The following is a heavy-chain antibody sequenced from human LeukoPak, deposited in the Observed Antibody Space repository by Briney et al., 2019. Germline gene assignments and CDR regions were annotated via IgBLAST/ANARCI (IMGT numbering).Heavy chain of an antibody. CDR2: IYSGGST. Sequence: GGSLRPSCAASGLTVSSNYMSWVRQAPGKGLECVTVIYSGGSTYYADSVKGRFTISRDNSKNTLYLQMNSLRAEDTAMYYCASQLFPNGMDVWGQGTTVTVSS. CDR1: GLTVSSNY. D-gene: IGHD2-2*01. J-gene: IGHJ6*02. V-gene: IGHV3-53*01. CDR3: ASQLFPNGMDV.